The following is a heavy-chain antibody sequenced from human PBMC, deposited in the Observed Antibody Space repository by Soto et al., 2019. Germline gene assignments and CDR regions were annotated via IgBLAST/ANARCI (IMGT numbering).Heavy chain of an antibody. J-gene: IGHJ5*02. CDR3: ARGGSGGRGLRNNWFDP. Sequence: SETLSLTCTVSGGSISSGGYYWSWIRQHPGKGLEWIGYIYYSGSTYYNPSLKSRVTISVDTSKNQFSLKLSSVTAADTAVYYCARGGSGGRGLRNNWFDPWGQGTLVTVSS. CDR1: GGSISSGGYY. V-gene: IGHV4-31*03. D-gene: IGHD4-17*01. CDR2: IYYSGST.